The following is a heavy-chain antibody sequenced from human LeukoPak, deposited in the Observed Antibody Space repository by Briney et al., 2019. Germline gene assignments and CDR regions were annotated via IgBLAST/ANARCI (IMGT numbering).Heavy chain of an antibody. V-gene: IGHV3-9*01. D-gene: IGHD3-9*01. J-gene: IGHJ4*02. Sequence: GGSLRLSCAASGFTFDAYAMHWVRQAPGKGLEWVSGISWNSGSIGYVDSVKGRFTISRDNAKNSLYLQMNSLRAEDTALYYCAKDDYDILTGSGGFDYWGQGTLVTVSS. CDR3: AKDDYDILTGSGGFDY. CDR1: GFTFDAYA. CDR2: ISWNSGSI.